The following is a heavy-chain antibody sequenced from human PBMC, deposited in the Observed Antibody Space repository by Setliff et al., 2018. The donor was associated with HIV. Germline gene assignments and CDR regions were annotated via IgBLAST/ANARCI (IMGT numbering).Heavy chain of an antibody. J-gene: IGHJ4*02. Sequence: NPSETLSLTCTASGGSISSDTHYWDWIRQPPGKGLEWLGSIFYTGSPYYNPSLKSRVAISVDTSKNQFSLQLSSVTAADTAVYYCTRHRGSSSFFGDWGQGILVTVSS. V-gene: IGHV4-39*01. CDR2: IFYTGSP. CDR1: GGSISSDTHY. D-gene: IGHD3-16*01. CDR3: TRHRGSSSFFGD.